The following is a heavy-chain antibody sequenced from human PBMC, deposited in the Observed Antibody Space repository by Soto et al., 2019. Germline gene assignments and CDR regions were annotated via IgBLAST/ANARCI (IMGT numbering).Heavy chain of an antibody. D-gene: IGHD3-16*01. CDR3: TRGGRGGFDY. V-gene: IGHV3-74*01. J-gene: IGHJ4*02. CDR1: GFTFSSYW. CDR2: ISSDGSST. Sequence: EVQLVESGGGLVQPGGSLRLSCAASGFTFSSYWMHWVRQAPGKGLVWVTRISSDGSSTTYADSVKGRFTISRDNAKNTLYLQMNSLRAEDTAVYYCTRGGRGGFDYWGQGTLVSASS.